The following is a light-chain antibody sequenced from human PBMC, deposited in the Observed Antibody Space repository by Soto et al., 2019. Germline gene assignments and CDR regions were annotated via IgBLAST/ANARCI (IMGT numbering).Light chain of an antibody. CDR3: QQFNSYPYT. V-gene: IGKV1-13*02. CDR2: DAS. Sequence: AIPLTQSPSSLSASVGDRVTITCRASQGISSALAWYQQKPGKAPKLLIYDASSLESGVPSRFSGSGSGTDFTLTISSLQPEDFATYYCQQFNSYPYTFDQGTKLEIK. CDR1: QGISSA. J-gene: IGKJ2*01.